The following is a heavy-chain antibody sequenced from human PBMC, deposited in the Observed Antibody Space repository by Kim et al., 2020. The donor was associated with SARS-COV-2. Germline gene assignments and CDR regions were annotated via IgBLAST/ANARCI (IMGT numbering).Heavy chain of an antibody. CDR3: ARDHYYYYNMDV. J-gene: IGHJ6*03. Sequence: YNPPLKSRVTLSVDTSKNQFSLRLSSVTAADTAVYYCARDHYYYYNMDVWGKGTTVTVSS. V-gene: IGHV4-59*01.